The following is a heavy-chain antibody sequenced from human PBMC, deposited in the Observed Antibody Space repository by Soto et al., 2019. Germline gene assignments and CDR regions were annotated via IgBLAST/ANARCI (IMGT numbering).Heavy chain of an antibody. CDR3: ARGGYYDSSGSRNYFYYGMNV. CDR1: GYTFSSYG. Sequence: ASVKVSCKASGYTFSSYGINWVRQAPGQGLEWLGWVSPYDGYTNYAQILQGRVSMTTDTSTKTAYIEVRSLRSDDTAVYYCARGGYYDSSGSRNYFYYGMNVWGQGTTVTVS. V-gene: IGHV1-18*01. J-gene: IGHJ6*02. D-gene: IGHD3-22*01. CDR2: VSPYDGYT.